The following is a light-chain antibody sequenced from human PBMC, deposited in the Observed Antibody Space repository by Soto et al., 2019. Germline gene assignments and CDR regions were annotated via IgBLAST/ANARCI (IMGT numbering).Light chain of an antibody. CDR3: SSYTSSSTQV. J-gene: IGLJ1*01. CDR1: SSDVGGYNY. Sequence: QSALTQPASVSGSPGQSITISCTGTSSDVGGYNYVSWYQQHPGKAPKLMIYEVSNRPSGVSNRFSGSKSGITASLTISGLEAEYEADYYCSSYTSSSTQVFGTGTQVTVL. CDR2: EVS. V-gene: IGLV2-14*01.